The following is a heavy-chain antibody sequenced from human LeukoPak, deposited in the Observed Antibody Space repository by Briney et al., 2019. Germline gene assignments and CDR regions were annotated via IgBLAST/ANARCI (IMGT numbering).Heavy chain of an antibody. CDR2: FDPEDGET. V-gene: IGHV1-24*01. J-gene: IGHJ4*02. CDR1: GYTLTELS. Sequence: GASVKVSCKVSGYTLTELSMHWVRQAPGKGLEWMGGFDPEDGETIYAQKFQGRVTMTKDTSTDTAYMELSNLRSDDTAVYYCATNLATVVTPAYYWGQGTLVTVSS. CDR3: ATNLATVVTPAYY. D-gene: IGHD4-23*01.